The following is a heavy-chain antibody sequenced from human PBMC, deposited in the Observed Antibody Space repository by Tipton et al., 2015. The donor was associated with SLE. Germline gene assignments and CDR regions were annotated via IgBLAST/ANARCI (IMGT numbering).Heavy chain of an antibody. V-gene: IGHV3-74*01. J-gene: IGHJ4*02. CDR3: AGAAAYGDSGYYFDS. D-gene: IGHD4-17*01. CDR1: GFTFSTHW. Sequence: SLRLSCAASGFTFSTHWMHWVRHDPGKGLVWVSRINSVGSSTNYADAVKGRFTISRDNAKNTLYLQVNSLRAEDTAVYYCAGAAAYGDSGYYFDSWGQGALVTVSS. CDR2: INSVGSST.